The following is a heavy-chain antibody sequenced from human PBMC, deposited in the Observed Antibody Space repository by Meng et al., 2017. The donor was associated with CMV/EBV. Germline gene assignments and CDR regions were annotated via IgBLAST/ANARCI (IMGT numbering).Heavy chain of an antibody. D-gene: IGHD6-19*01. Sequence: GESLKISCAASGFTFSSYEMNWVRQAPGKGLEWVSYISSSGSTIYNADSVKGRFTISRDNAKNSLYLQMNSLRAEDTAVYYCARVDSGWTHYYGMDVWGQGTTVTVSS. CDR3: ARVDSGWTHYYGMDV. CDR2: ISSSGSTI. J-gene: IGHJ6*02. V-gene: IGHV3-48*03. CDR1: GFTFSSYE.